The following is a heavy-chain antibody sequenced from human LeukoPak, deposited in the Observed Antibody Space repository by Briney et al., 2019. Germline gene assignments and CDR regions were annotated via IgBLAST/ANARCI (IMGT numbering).Heavy chain of an antibody. J-gene: IGHJ4*02. CDR2: ISGSGGST. V-gene: IGHV3-23*01. CDR1: GFTFSSYA. Sequence: GGSLRLSCAASGFTFSSYAMSWVRQAPGKGLEWVSAISGSGGSTYYADSVEGRFTISRDNSKNTLYLQMNSLRAEDTAVYYCAKVIRYSTGGFFDYWGQGTLVTVSS. D-gene: IGHD5-18*01. CDR3: AKVIRYSTGGFFDY.